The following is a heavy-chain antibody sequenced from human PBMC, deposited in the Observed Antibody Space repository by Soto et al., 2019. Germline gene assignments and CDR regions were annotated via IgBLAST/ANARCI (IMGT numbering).Heavy chain of an antibody. V-gene: IGHV1-8*02. D-gene: IGHD6-13*01. CDR3: ARERSAAGTGWFDP. CDR1: GYTFTSYG. J-gene: IGHJ5*02. CDR2: MTAHNGNT. Sequence: ASVKVSSKASGYTFTSYGISGVPEAPGQGLKWMGWMTAHNGNTGYAQKFQGRVTMTRNTSVSTAYMELSSLRSEDTAVYYCARERSAAGTGWFDPWGQGTLVTV.